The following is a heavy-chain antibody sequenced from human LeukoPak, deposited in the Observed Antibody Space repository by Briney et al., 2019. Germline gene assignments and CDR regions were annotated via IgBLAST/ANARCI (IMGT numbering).Heavy chain of an antibody. CDR1: GYTFTGYY. D-gene: IGHD5-12*01. CDR2: IKPSGGST. Sequence: ASVKVSCKASGYTFTGYYIHWVRQAPGHGLEWMGIIKPSGGSTRYAQKFQGRVTMTRDTSTSTVYMELNSLRSEDTAVYYCARTLSGYDLDFDYWGQGTLVTVSS. CDR3: ARTLSGYDLDFDY. J-gene: IGHJ4*02. V-gene: IGHV1-46*01.